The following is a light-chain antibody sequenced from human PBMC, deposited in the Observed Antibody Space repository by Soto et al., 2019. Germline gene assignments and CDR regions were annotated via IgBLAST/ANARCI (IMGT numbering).Light chain of an antibody. Sequence: EIVLTQSPGTLSVSPGERATLSCRASQSVSSKLAWYQQKPGQAPRLLFYGASTGATGIPATFSASGSETEFNLSISSLQSEDFAVYYCQQYNNWPGTFGQGTKVEIK. CDR3: QQYNNWPGT. CDR1: QSVSSK. J-gene: IGKJ1*01. CDR2: GAS. V-gene: IGKV3-15*01.